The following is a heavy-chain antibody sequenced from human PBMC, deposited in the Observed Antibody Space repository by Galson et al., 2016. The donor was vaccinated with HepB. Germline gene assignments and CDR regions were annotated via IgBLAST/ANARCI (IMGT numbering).Heavy chain of an antibody. CDR1: GFRFSTYF. CDR2: AWNDGNQK. Sequence: SLRLSCAASGFRFSTYFMHWVRQAPGKGLEWVAIAWNDGNQKYYGDSVKGRFTISRDNSKNTLYLQMNSLRADDTAVYYCVGEEGCNSCQSGGFDSWGQGTLVTVSS. CDR3: VGEEGCNSCQSGGFDS. V-gene: IGHV3-33*01. D-gene: IGHD2-2*01. J-gene: IGHJ5*01.